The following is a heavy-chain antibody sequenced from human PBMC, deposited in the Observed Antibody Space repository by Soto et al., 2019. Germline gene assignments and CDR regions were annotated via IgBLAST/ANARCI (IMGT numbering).Heavy chain of an antibody. Sequence: SETLSLTCTVSGGSISSYYWSWIRQPAGKGLEWIGRIYTSGSTNYNPSLKSRVTMSVDTSKNQFSLKLSSVTAADTAVCYCAGEPLYCSGGSCYPPNFDYWGQGTLVTAPQ. CDR3: AGEPLYCSGGSCYPPNFDY. CDR1: GGSISSYY. D-gene: IGHD2-15*01. CDR2: IYTSGST. J-gene: IGHJ4*02. V-gene: IGHV4-4*07.